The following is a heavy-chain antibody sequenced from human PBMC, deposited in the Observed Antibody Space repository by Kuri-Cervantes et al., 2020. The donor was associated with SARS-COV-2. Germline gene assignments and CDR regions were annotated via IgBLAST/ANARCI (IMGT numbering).Heavy chain of an antibody. Sequence: GESLKISCAASGFTFSHFGMFWVRQAPGKGLEWVSAISGSGGSTYYADSVKGRFTISRDNSKNTLYLQMNSLRAEDTAVYYCAKDREDIVVVPAAHSPDAFDIWGQGTMVTVSS. J-gene: IGHJ3*02. CDR2: ISGSGGST. CDR1: GFTFSHFG. CDR3: AKDREDIVVVPAAHSPDAFDI. D-gene: IGHD2-2*01. V-gene: IGHV3-23*01.